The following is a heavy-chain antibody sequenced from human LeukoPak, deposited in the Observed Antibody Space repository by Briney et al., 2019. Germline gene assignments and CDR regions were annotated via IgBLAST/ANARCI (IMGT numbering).Heavy chain of an antibody. Sequence: GGALRHTCLSSAFTLSTYSMNWVRWAPGMGLEWVSSLRGSSSHIYYADSLKGRFTISRDNAKNSLYLQMNSLRADDTAVYYCASRLSFTDDYWGQGTLVTVFS. J-gene: IGHJ4*02. CDR2: LRGSSSHI. D-gene: IGHD2-8*01. CDR3: ASRLSFTDDY. V-gene: IGHV3-21*01. CDR1: AFTLSTYS.